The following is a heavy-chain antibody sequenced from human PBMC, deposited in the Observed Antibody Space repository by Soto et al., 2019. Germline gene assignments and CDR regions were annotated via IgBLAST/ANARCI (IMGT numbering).Heavy chain of an antibody. CDR1: GGSISSGGYY. V-gene: IGHV4-31*03. Sequence: SETLSHTCTVSGGSISSGGYYWSWIRQHPVKGLEWIGNIYYSGNSHYSPSLRSRLTISIDTSKNQFSLRLSSVTAADTAVYYCARERQPYISSQGVWFGPWGQGTLVTVSS. J-gene: IGHJ5*02. D-gene: IGHD3-3*02. CDR3: ARERQPYISSQGVWFGP. CDR2: IYYSGNS.